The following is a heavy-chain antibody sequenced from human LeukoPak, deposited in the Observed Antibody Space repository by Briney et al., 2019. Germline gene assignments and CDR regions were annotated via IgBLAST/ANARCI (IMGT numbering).Heavy chain of an antibody. CDR3: ATSLYSSSWSSDY. Sequence: SVQVSCQASGGSFSSHAIIWLRQAPRPPLEWMGGIFPIFCNSNYVQKLQRQVTIISVESTSTAYMELSSLRSDDTAVYYCATSLYSSSWSSDYCGQGTLVTVSS. V-gene: IGHV1-69*13. CDR1: GGSFSSHA. J-gene: IGHJ4*02. D-gene: IGHD6-13*01. CDR2: IFPIFCNS.